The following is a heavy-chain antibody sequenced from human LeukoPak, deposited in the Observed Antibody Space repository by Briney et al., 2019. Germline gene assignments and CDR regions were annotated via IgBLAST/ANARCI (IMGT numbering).Heavy chain of an antibody. V-gene: IGHV3-30*18. CDR3: AKERYCSSTSCRPDY. CDR1: GFTFSSYG. Sequence: GGSLRLSCAASGFTFSSYGMPWVRQAPGKGLEWVAVISYDGSNKYYADSVKGRFTISRDNSKNTLCLQMNSLRAEDTAVYYCAKERYCSSTSCRPDYWGQGTLVTVSS. J-gene: IGHJ4*02. CDR2: ISYDGSNK. D-gene: IGHD2-2*01.